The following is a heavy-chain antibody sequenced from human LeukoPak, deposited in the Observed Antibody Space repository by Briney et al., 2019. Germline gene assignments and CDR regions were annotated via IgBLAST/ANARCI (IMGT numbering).Heavy chain of an antibody. J-gene: IGHJ4*02. CDR2: ISSSSSYI. D-gene: IGHD2-15*01. Sequence: GGSLRLSCAASGFTFSSYSMNWVRQAPGKGLEWVSSISSSSSYIYYADSVKGRFTISRDNAKNSLYLQMNSLRAEDTAVYYCARDLVVAATSGFDYWGQGTLVTVSS. CDR3: ARDLVVAATSGFDY. V-gene: IGHV3-21*01. CDR1: GFTFSSYS.